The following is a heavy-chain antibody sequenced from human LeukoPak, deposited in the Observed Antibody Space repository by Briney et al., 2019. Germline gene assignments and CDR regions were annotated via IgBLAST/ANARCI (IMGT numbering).Heavy chain of an antibody. CDR2: VYHSGAE. D-gene: IGHD3-10*01. J-gene: IGHJ4*02. CDR3: ARASFASGSYYFDL. V-gene: IGHV4-38-2*02. CDR1: DDAITSHFY. Sequence: SETLSLTCIVSDDAITSHFYWGWIRRSPGEGGKGLEWIASVYHSGAEYVNPSLKSRVTTSVDTSKSQFYLTLSSVTAADTAVYFCARASFASGSYYFDLWGLGTLITVSS.